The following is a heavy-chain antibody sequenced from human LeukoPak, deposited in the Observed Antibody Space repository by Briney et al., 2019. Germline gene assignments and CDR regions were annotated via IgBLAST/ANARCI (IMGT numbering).Heavy chain of an antibody. CDR2: IIPILGIA. Sequence: ASVKVSCKASGGTFSSYAIIWVRQAPGQGLEWMGRIIPILGIANYAQKFQGRGAITADKSTSTAYMELSSLRSEDTAVYYCARDWSRFRFLDIISSGGYWGQGTLVTVSS. CDR1: GGTFSSYA. CDR3: ARDWSRFRFLDIISSGGY. D-gene: IGHD3-3*01. J-gene: IGHJ4*02. V-gene: IGHV1-69*04.